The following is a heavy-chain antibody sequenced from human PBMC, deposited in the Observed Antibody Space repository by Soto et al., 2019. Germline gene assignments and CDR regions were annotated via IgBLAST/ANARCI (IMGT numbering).Heavy chain of an antibody. CDR2: IKQDGSEK. CDR1: GFTFSSYW. Sequence: GGSLRLSCAASGFTFSSYWMSWVRQAPGKGLEWVANIKQDGSEKYYVDSVKGRFTISRDNAKNSLYLQMNSLRAEDTAVYYCARESMVRVSGAFDIWGQGTMVTVSS. V-gene: IGHV3-7*01. J-gene: IGHJ3*02. CDR3: ARESMVRVSGAFDI. D-gene: IGHD3-10*01.